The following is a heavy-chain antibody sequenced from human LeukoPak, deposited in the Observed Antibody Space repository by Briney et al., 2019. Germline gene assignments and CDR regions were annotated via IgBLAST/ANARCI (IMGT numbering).Heavy chain of an antibody. D-gene: IGHD4-11*01. CDR2: ISGGNNAI. J-gene: IGHJ3*02. CDR1: GFTFTKYE. V-gene: IGHV3-48*03. CDR3: ATETEYSNYDAFDI. Sequence: GGSLRLSCAASGFTFTKYEMNWVRQAPGKGLEWISYISGGNNAIYYADSVKGRFTISRDNGKNSLYLHMSSLRADDTAIYYCATETEYSNYDAFDIWGQGTMVTVSS.